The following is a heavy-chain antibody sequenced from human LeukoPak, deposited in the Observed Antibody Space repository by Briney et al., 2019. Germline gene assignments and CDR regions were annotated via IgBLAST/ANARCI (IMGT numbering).Heavy chain of an antibody. Sequence: PGGSLRLSCAASGFTFSRYEMNWVRQAPGKGLEWGSYISSSGSTIYYADSVKGRFTISRDNAKNSLYLQMNSLRAEDTAVYYCARDQLPMVRGVKSGMDVRGQGTTVTVSS. CDR1: GFTFSRYE. CDR3: ARDQLPMVRGVKSGMDV. D-gene: IGHD3-10*01. V-gene: IGHV3-48*03. J-gene: IGHJ6*02. CDR2: ISSSGSTI.